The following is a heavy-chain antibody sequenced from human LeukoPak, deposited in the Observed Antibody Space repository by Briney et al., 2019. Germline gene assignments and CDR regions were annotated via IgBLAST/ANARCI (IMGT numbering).Heavy chain of an antibody. D-gene: IGHD3-22*01. V-gene: IGHV3-23*01. CDR1: GFTFTSYS. J-gene: IGHJ5*02. CDR2: ISGSGGST. Sequence: GGSLRLSCAASGFTFTSYSMNWVRQAPGKGLEWVSTISGSGGSTYYADSVKGRFTISRDNSKNTLYLQMNSLRAEDTAVYYCARGDGYYDSSGYLNWFDPWGQGTLVTVSS. CDR3: ARGDGYYDSSGYLNWFDP.